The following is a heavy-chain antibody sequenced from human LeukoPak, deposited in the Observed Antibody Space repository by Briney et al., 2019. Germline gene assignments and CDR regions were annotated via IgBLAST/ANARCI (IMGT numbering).Heavy chain of an antibody. CDR3: ATRIAAVGRYYFDY. CDR2: IYSAGST. Sequence: QAGGSLRLSCAASGFIVNSNYMSWVRQAPGKGLEWVSVIYSAGSTYYAESVKGRFTISRDNSKNTLHLQMNSLRAEDTAVYYCATRIAAVGRYYFDYWGQGTLVTVSS. CDR1: GFIVNSNY. D-gene: IGHD6-13*01. J-gene: IGHJ4*02. V-gene: IGHV3-53*01.